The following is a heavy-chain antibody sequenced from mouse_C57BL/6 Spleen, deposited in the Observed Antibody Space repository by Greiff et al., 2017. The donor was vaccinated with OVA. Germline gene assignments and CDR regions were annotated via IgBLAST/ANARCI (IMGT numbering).Heavy chain of an antibody. CDR3: VREKTTVVATEGYFDY. Sequence: DAGGGLVQPKGSLKLSCAASGFTFNTYAMLWVRQAPGKGLEWVARIRSKSSNYATYYADSVKDRFTISRDDSQSMLYLQMNNLKTEDTAMYYCVREKTTVVATEGYFDYWGQGTTLTVSS. J-gene: IGHJ2*01. D-gene: IGHD1-1*01. CDR1: GFTFNTYA. V-gene: IGHV10-3*01. CDR2: IRSKSSNYAT.